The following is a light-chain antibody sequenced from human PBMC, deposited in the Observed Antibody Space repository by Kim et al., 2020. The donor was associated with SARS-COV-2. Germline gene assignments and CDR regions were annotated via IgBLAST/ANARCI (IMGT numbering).Light chain of an antibody. CDR2: EVS. V-gene: IGLV2-23*02. J-gene: IGLJ2*01. Sequence: GQSITISCTGTNSDVGSYNLVSWYQQHAGKAPKLMIYEVSKRSSGVSNRFSGTKSGSTASLTISGLQAEDEAGYFCCSYAGSSTVVFGGGTQLTVL. CDR1: NSDVGSYNL. CDR3: CSYAGSSTVV.